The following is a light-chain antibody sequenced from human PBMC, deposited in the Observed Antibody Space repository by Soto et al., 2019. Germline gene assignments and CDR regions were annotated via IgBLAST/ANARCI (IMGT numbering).Light chain of an antibody. CDR2: DAS. Sequence: EIVLTQSPATLSLSRGERATLSCRASQSVKTFLVWYQQRPGQAPRLLIYDASHRAAGIPARFSGSGFGTDFTLTISSLEPEGAAVYYCQQRSNWPPITFGQGTRLEI. CDR1: QSVKTF. CDR3: QQRSNWPPIT. V-gene: IGKV3-11*01. J-gene: IGKJ5*01.